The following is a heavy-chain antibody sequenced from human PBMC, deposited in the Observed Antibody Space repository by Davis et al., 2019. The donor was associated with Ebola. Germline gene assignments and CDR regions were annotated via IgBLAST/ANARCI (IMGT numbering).Heavy chain of an antibody. CDR2: ISAYNGNT. D-gene: IGHD6-6*01. V-gene: IGHV1-18*01. CDR1: GGTFTNYG. Sequence: ASVKVSCKASGGTFTNYGISWVRQAPGQGLEWMGWISAYNGNTNYAQKLQGRVTMTTDTSTSTAYMELRRLRSDDTAVYYCARPALYYYYYMDVWGKGTTVTVSS. J-gene: IGHJ6*03. CDR3: ARPALYYYYYMDV.